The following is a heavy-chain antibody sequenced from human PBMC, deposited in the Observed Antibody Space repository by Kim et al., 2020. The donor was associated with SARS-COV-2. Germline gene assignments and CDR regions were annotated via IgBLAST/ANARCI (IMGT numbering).Heavy chain of an antibody. Sequence: NQDGSEKNYVDSVEGRFTISRDSAKNSIFLQMSSLRVEDTAVYYCAGRGYWGQGTLVTVSA. CDR2: NQDGSEK. V-gene: IGHV3-7*01. J-gene: IGHJ4*02. CDR3: AGRGY.